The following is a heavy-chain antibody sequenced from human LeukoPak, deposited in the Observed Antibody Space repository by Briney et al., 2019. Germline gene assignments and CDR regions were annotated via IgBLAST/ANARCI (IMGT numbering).Heavy chain of an antibody. D-gene: IGHD5-12*01. J-gene: IGHJ4*02. CDR1: GYTFTGDF. CDR3: VRRGDGYVYDY. V-gene: IGHV1-2*02. CDR2: INPNSGDT. Sequence: GASVKVSCKAFGYTFTGDFMHWVRQAPGQGLEWMGWINPNSGDTNYADKFQGRVTMTRDRSISTAYMDLSGLTSDDTAVYYCVRRGDGYVYDYWGQGTLVTVSS.